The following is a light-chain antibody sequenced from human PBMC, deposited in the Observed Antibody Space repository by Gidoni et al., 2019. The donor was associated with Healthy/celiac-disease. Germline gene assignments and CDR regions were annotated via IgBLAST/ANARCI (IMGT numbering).Light chain of an antibody. CDR2: AAS. J-gene: IGKJ5*01. V-gene: IGKV1-9*01. Sequence: DIQLTQSPSFLSASVGDRVTITCRASQGISSYLAWYQQKPGKAPKLLIYAASTLQSGVPSRFSGSGSGTEFTLTISSLQPEDFATYYCQQLNSYPITFXQXTRLEIK. CDR1: QGISSY. CDR3: QQLNSYPIT.